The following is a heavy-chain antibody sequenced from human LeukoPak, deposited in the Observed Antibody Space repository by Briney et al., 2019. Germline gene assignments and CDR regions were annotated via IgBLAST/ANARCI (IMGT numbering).Heavy chain of an antibody. V-gene: IGHV1-69*01. D-gene: IGHD2-15*01. J-gene: IGHJ5*02. CDR2: IIPIFGTA. CDR3: ARGGVVVVAATMEYNWFDP. Sequence: ASVKVSCKASGGTFSIYAISWVRQAPGQGLEWMGGIIPIFGTANYAQKFQGRVTITADEYTSTAYMELSSLRSEDTAVYYCARGGVVVVAATMEYNWFDPWGQGTLVTVSS. CDR1: GGTFSIYA.